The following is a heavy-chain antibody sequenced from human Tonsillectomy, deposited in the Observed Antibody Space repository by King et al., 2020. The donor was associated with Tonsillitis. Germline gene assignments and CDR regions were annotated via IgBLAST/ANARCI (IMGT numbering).Heavy chain of an antibody. CDR2: IKHAEIEK. V-gene: IGHV3-7*01. CDR3: AKSKSQYLPVDIFTL. J-gene: IGHJ3*01. Sequence: VQLVESGGGLVQPGGSLRLSCAASGFTFSNSWMHWLRQAPGKGLEWVATIKHAEIEKRYVDSVKGRFTISRYNAMNSLSLQMSSLTPEDTAVYYCAKSKSQYLPVDIFTLGGQGTMVAVSA. CDR1: GFTFSNSW. D-gene: IGHD3-9*01.